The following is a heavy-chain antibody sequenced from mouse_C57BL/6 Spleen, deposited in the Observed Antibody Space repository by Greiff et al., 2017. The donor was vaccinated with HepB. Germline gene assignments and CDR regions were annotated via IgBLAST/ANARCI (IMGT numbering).Heavy chain of an antibody. V-gene: IGHV1-22*01. D-gene: IGHD2-3*01. J-gene: IGHJ1*03. CDR3: AREDGYYWYFDV. Sequence: VQLQQSGPELVKPGASVKMSCKASGYTFTDYNMHWVKQSHGKSLEWLGYINPNNGDTSNNPKFKGKATLTVNKSTSTAYMELRSLTSEDSAVYYCAREDGYYWYFDVWGTGTTVTVSS. CDR2: INPNNGDT. CDR1: GYTFTDYN.